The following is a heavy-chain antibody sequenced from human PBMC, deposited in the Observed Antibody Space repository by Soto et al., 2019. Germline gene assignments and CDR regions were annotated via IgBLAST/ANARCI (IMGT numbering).Heavy chain of an antibody. D-gene: IGHD1-26*01. CDR3: ARVMVGYYYGMDV. CDR1: GGTFSSYA. Sequence: SVKVSCKASGGTFSSYAISWVRQAPGQGLEWMGGISPIFGTANYAQKFQGRVTITADESTSTAYMELSSLRSEDTAVYYCARVMVGYYYGMDVWGQGTTVTAP. J-gene: IGHJ6*02. CDR2: ISPIFGTA. V-gene: IGHV1-69*13.